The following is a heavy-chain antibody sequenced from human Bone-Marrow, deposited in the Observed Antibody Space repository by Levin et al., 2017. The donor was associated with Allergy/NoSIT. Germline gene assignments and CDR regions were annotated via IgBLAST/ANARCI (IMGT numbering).Heavy chain of an antibody. J-gene: IGHJ3*01. CDR1: GFKFSSYF. Sequence: GESLKISCAASGFKFSSYFMNWVRQAPGKGLEWVASISSGNNYIYYSDSVKGRFTISRDNSKTSLYLQMDRLTPDDTAVYFCERGGGVDFGDYKDAFDLWGQGTVVTVSS. CDR3: ERGGGVDFGDYKDAFDL. CDR2: ISSGNNYI. D-gene: IGHD4-17*01. V-gene: IGHV3-21*01.